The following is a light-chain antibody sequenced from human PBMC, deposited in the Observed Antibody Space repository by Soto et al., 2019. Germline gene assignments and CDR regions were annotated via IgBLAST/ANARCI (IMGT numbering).Light chain of an antibody. CDR1: QSVSNNY. CDR3: QQYGSSGT. Sequence: EIVLTQSPGGLSLSPGERATLCCRASQSVSNNYLAWYQQKPGQAPRLLIYGASNRATGIPDRFSGSGSGTDFTLTISRLEPEDFAVYYCQQYGSSGTFGQGTKVDI. J-gene: IGKJ1*01. CDR2: GAS. V-gene: IGKV3-20*01.